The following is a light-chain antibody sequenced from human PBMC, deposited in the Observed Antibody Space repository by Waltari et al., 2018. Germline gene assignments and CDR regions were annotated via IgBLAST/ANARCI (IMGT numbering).Light chain of an antibody. V-gene: IGLV2-23*01. CDR3: SSFVGGTTYLL. J-gene: IGLJ2*01. Sequence: QYALTQPAPVSGSPGRSITISFIAGGSFVSWYRQHPGKAPKLMIYDDIRRPSGVSNRFSASKYDNTASLTISGLQADDEAVYYCSSFVGGTTYLLIGGGTRLTVL. CDR2: DDI. CDR1: GSF.